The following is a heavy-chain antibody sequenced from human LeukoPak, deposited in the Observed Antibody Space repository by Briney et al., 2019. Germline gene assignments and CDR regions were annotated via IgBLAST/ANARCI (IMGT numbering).Heavy chain of an antibody. CDR3: AKGGEACSGGSCSARYYFDY. V-gene: IGHV3-23*01. D-gene: IGHD2-15*01. CDR2: ISGSGGST. Sequence: PGGSLRLSCAASGFTFSSYAMSWVRQAPGKGLEWVSAISGSGGSTYYADSVKGRFTISRDNSKNTLYLQMNSLRAEDTAVYYCAKGGEACSGGSCSARYYFDYWGQGTLVTVSS. J-gene: IGHJ4*02. CDR1: GFTFSSYA.